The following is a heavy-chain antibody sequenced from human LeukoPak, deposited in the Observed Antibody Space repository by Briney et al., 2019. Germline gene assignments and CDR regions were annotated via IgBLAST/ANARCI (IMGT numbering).Heavy chain of an antibody. V-gene: IGHV4-34*01. Sequence: SETLSLTCAVYGGSFSGYNWSWIRQPPGKGLEWIGEINHIGSTNYNPSLKSRVTISVDTSKNQFSLKLTSVTAADTAVYYCARVTGYMIEDYFDYWGQGTLVTVSS. D-gene: IGHD3-22*01. CDR1: GGSFSGYN. CDR3: ARVTGYMIEDYFDY. CDR2: INHIGST. J-gene: IGHJ4*02.